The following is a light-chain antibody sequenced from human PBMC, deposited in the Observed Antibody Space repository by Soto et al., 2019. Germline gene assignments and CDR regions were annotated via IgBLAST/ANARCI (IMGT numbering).Light chain of an antibody. CDR3: SSYASSSTLDV. V-gene: IGLV2-14*03. Sequence: QSALTQPASVSGSPGQSITISCTGTSSDVGDYNYVSWFQQHPGKAPKLMIYDVSNRPSGVSNRFSGSKSGNTASLTISGLQAEDEADYYCSSYASSSTLDVFGTGTKLTV. CDR1: SSDVGDYNY. CDR2: DVS. J-gene: IGLJ1*01.